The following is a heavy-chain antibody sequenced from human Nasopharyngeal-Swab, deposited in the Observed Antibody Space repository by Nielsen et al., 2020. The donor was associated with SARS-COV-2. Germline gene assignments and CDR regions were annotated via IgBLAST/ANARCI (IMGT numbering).Heavy chain of an antibody. CDR2: INPNSGGT. CDR1: CYTFTSCY. CDR3: ARESIAAAGRDFDY. D-gene: IGHD6-13*01. Sequence: ASVKISCNASCYTFTSCYMHWVRQAPGQGLEWMGRINPNSGGTNYAQKFQGRVTMTRDTSISTAYMELSRLRSDDTAVYYCARESIAAAGRDFDYWGQGTLVTVSS. J-gene: IGHJ4*02. V-gene: IGHV1-2*06.